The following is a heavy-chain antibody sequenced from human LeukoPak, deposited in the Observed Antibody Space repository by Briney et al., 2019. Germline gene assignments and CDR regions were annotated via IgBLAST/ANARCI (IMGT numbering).Heavy chain of an antibody. CDR3: ARQYYDYVWGSGTSFDY. Sequence: PSGTLSLTCAVSGGSISSSNWWSWVRQPPGKGLEWIGEIYHSGSTNYNPSLKSRVTISVDKSKNQFSLKLSSVTAADTAVYYCARQYYDYVWGSGTSFDYWGQGTLVTVSS. CDR2: IYHSGST. V-gene: IGHV4-4*02. J-gene: IGHJ4*02. CDR1: GGSISSSNW. D-gene: IGHD3-16*01.